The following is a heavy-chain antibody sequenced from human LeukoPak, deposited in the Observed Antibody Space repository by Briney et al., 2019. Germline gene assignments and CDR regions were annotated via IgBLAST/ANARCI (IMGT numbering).Heavy chain of an antibody. J-gene: IGHJ4*02. CDR2: IFPIFGKS. V-gene: IGHV1-69*13. Sequence: SVKVSCKASGGTLRSYTISWVRQAPGQGLEWMGDIFPIFGKSIHAQKFQGRVTITADESTSTAYMELSSLRSEDTAVYYCARRDYYDTSGYIYWGQGTVVTVSS. CDR1: GGTLRSYT. D-gene: IGHD3-22*01. CDR3: ARRDYYDTSGYIY.